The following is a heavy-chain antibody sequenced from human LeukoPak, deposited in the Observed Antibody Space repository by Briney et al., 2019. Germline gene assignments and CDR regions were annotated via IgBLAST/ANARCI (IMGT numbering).Heavy chain of an antibody. CDR1: GFTFSHYW. Sequence: PGGSLRLSCAASGFTFSHYWMSWVRQAPGKGLEWVANIKQDGSEKYYVDSVKGRFTISRDNAKNSLYLQMNSLRAEDTAVYYCAREEPDGMDVWGQGTTVTVSS. CDR2: IKQDGSEK. CDR3: AREEPDGMDV. J-gene: IGHJ6*02. V-gene: IGHV3-7*01.